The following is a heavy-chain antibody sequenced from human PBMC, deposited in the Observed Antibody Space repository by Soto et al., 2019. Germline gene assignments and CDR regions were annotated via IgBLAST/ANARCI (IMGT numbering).Heavy chain of an antibody. Sequence: QVQLVQSGAAVKKPGASVKVSCKASGYTFTSYGISWGRQAPGQGLEWMGWISAYNGNTNYAQKLQGRVTMTTDTSTSTAYMELRSLRSDDTAVYYCARDWYSSSWYLDGYFQHWGQGTLGTVSS. V-gene: IGHV1-18*01. CDR3: ARDWYSSSWYLDGYFQH. CDR1: GYTFTSYG. J-gene: IGHJ1*01. CDR2: ISAYNGNT. D-gene: IGHD6-13*01.